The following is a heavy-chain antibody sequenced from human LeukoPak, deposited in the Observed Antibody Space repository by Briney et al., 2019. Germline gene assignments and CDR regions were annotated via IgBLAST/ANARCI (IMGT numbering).Heavy chain of an antibody. CDR2: INHSGST. J-gene: IGHJ4*02. CDR3: ARSRWVLEWLLAFDY. Sequence: ETLSLTCAVYGGSFSGYYWSWIRQPPGKGLEWIGEINHSGSTNYNPSLKSRVTISVDTSKNQFSLKLSSVTAADTAVYYCARSRWVLEWLLAFDYWGQGTLVTVSS. CDR1: GGSFSGYY. V-gene: IGHV4-34*01. D-gene: IGHD3-3*01.